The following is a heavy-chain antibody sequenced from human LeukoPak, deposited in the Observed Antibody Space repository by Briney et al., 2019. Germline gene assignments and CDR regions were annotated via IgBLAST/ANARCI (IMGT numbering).Heavy chain of an antibody. CDR2: ISGSGGST. CDR3: AKDLELRFLEWLRPFDY. CDR1: GFTINSYA. Sequence: PGGSLRLSCEASGFTINSYAMSWARQAPGKGLEWVSAISGSGGSTYYADSVKGRFTISRDNSKNTLYLQMNSLRAEDTAVYYCAKDLELRFLEWLRPFDYWGQGTLVTVSS. D-gene: IGHD3-3*01. J-gene: IGHJ4*02. V-gene: IGHV3-23*01.